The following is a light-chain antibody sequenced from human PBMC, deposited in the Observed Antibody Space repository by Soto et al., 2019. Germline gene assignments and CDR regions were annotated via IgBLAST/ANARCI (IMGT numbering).Light chain of an antibody. J-gene: IGKJ2*01. CDR2: VAS. CDR3: QQVDRYPYT. V-gene: IGKV1-9*01. CDR1: QDIRGY. Sequence: DIQLTQSPSFLSASVGDRVTVTCRTSQDIRGYLVWYQQKPGKAPKLLIYVASTLHSGVPPRFSGSGSGTEFTLTISSLQPEDFATYLCQQVDRYPYTFGQGNTLEI.